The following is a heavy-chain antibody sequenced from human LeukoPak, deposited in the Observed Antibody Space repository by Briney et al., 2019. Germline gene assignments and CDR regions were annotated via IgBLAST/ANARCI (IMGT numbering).Heavy chain of an antibody. CDR2: IRYDGSNK. Sequence: PGGSLRLSCAASGFTFSSYGMHWVRQAPGKGLEWVAFIRYDGSNKYYADSVKGRFTISRDNSKNTLYLQMNSLRAEDTAVYYCAKDGLGGVVVVAATAPARHYYYMDVWGKGTTVTISS. V-gene: IGHV3-30*02. D-gene: IGHD2-15*01. CDR1: GFTFSSYG. J-gene: IGHJ6*03. CDR3: AKDGLGGVVVVAATAPARHYYYMDV.